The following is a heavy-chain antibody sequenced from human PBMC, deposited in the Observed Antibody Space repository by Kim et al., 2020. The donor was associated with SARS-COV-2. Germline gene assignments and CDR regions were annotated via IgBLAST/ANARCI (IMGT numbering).Heavy chain of an antibody. CDR3: AKVPGIAAAVNWFDP. V-gene: IGHV3-23*01. CDR1: GFTFSSYA. Sequence: GGSLRLSCAASGFTFSSYAMSWVRQAPGKGLEWVSAISGSGGSTYYADSVKGRFTISRENSKNTLYLQMNSLRAEDTAVYYCAKVPGIAAAVNWFDPWGQVTLFTVSS. CDR2: ISGSGGST. D-gene: IGHD6-13*01. J-gene: IGHJ5*02.